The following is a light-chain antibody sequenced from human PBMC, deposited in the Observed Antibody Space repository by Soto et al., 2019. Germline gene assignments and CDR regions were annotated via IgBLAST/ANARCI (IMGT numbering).Light chain of an antibody. Sequence: AIQLTQSPTSLSASVGDRVTITCRASQGISSALAWYQHKPGKSPKVLIYDDSSLESGVPSTFSGSGSGTDFTLTISSLQPEDFATYFCQQFSSYPLTFGGGTKVEIK. CDR1: QGISSA. CDR2: DDS. CDR3: QQFSSYPLT. J-gene: IGKJ4*01. V-gene: IGKV1-13*02.